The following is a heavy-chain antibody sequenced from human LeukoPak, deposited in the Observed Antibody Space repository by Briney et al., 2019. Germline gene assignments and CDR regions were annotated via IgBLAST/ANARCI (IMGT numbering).Heavy chain of an antibody. CDR1: GFTFRSYW. CDR2: INQGGSVK. Sequence: PGGSLRLSCAASGFTFRSYWMSWVRQAPGKGLEWVANINQGGSVKYYVDSVKGRFTISRDDAKNSLYVQINSLRDEDTAVYYCARVGYSGWNLEYWCHGTLVTVSS. CDR3: ARVGYSGWNLEY. V-gene: IGHV3-7*01. J-gene: IGHJ4*01. D-gene: IGHD5-12*01.